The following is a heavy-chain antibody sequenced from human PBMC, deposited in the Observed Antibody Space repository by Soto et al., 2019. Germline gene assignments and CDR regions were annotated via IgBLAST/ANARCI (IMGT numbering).Heavy chain of an antibody. CDR2: IKSKTDGGTT. V-gene: IGHV3-15*07. CDR1: GFTFSNAW. J-gene: IGHJ3*02. Sequence: GGSLRLSCAASGFTFSNAWMNWVRQAPGKGLEWVGHIKSKTDGGTTDYAAPVKGRFTISRDDSKNTLYLQMNSLKTEDTAVYYCTTAIIDVLSSGYYGAFDIWGQGTMVTVSS. D-gene: IGHD3-22*01. CDR3: TTAIIDVLSSGYYGAFDI.